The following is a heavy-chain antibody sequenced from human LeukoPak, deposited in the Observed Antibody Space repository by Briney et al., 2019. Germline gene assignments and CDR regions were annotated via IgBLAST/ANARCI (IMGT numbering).Heavy chain of an antibody. CDR2: IYSSGST. J-gene: IGHJ3*02. D-gene: IGHD3-22*01. CDR3: ARRKDSSGYYGDAFDI. V-gene: IGHV4-4*09. Sequence: SETLSLTCTVSGGSISSYYWSWIRQPPGKGREWIGYIYSSGSTNYNPSLKSRVTISVDTSKNQFSLKLSSVTAADTAVYYCARRKDSSGYYGDAFDIRGQGTMVTVSS. CDR1: GGSISSYY.